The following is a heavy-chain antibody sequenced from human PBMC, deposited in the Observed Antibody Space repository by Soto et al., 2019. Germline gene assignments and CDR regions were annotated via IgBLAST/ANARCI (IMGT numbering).Heavy chain of an antibody. CDR3: ARRGWSNDY. J-gene: IGHJ4*02. Sequence: QVQLQESGPGLVKPSGTLSLTCTVSGGSMNNNYWSWIRQPPGKGLEWIGYIYYSGSTDYNPSLKSRVTMSVDTSKNQFSLKLGSVTAADSAVYFCARRGWSNDYWGQGTLVTVSS. CDR1: GGSMNNNY. CDR2: IYYSGST. V-gene: IGHV4-59*01.